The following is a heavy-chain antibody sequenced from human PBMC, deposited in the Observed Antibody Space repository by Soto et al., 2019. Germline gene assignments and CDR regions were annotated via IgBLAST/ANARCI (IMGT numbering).Heavy chain of an antibody. CDR2: IDPSDSYT. J-gene: IGHJ6*02. CDR3: ARQTDSGYIYYYYGMDV. CDR1: GYSFTSYW. Sequence: PGESLKISCKGSGYSFTSYWISWVRQMPGKGLEWVGMIDPSDSYTNYSPSFQGHVTISADKSISTAHLQWSSLKASDTAMYYCARQTDSGYIYYYYGMDVWGQGTTGTVSS. D-gene: IGHD5-12*01. V-gene: IGHV5-10-1*01.